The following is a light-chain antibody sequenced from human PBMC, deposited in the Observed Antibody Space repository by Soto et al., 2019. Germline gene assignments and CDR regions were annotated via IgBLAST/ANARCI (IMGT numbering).Light chain of an antibody. V-gene: IGLV4-69*01. J-gene: IGLJ2*01. CDR2: LNSDGSH. CDR3: QTWGTGIRV. CDR1: SGHSSYT. Sequence: QPVLTQSPSASASLGASVKLTCTLSSGHSSYTIAWHQQQPEKGPRYLMKLNSDGSHSTGDGIPDRFSGSSSGAERYLTISSLQAEEEADYYCQTWGTGIRVFGGGTKLTVL.